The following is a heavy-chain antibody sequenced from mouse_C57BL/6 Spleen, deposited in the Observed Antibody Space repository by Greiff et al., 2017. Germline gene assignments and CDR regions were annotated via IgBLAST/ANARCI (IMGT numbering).Heavy chain of an antibody. V-gene: IGHV1-82*01. D-gene: IGHD1-1*01. CDR2: IYPGDGDT. Sequence: QVQLQQSGPELVKPGASVKISCKASGYAFSSSWMNWVKQRPGKGLEWIGRIYPGDGDTNYNGKFKGKATLTADKSSSTAYMQLSSLTSEDSAVYFCAIPYYYGSSPSLYFDYWGQGTTLTVSS. CDR3: AIPYYYGSSPSLYFDY. CDR1: GYAFSSSW. J-gene: IGHJ2*01.